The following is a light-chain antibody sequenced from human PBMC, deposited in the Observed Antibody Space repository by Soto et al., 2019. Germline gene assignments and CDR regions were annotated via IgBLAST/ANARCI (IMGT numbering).Light chain of an antibody. V-gene: IGLV2-14*01. CDR3: SSYTSSSTYV. J-gene: IGLJ1*01. CDR2: DVS. CDR1: SSDVGGYNY. Sequence: QSVLTQPASVSGSPGQSITISCTGTSSDVGGYNYVSWYQQHPGKAPKLMIYDVSNRPSGVSNRFSGSKSGNTASPTISGLQADDEADYYCSSYTSSSTYVFGTGTKVTV.